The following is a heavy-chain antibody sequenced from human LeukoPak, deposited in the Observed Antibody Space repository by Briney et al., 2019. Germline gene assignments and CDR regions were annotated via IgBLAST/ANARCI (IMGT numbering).Heavy chain of an antibody. CDR2: IKQDGSEK. J-gene: IGHJ6*03. Sequence: GGSLRLSCAASAFTFSNYWMNWVRQAPGKALEWVANIKQDGSEKYYVDSVKGRFTISRDNAKNSLYLQMNSLRAEDTAVYYCARDLGYSYGPYYYYYMDVCGKGTTVTVSS. CDR3: ARDLGYSYGPYYYYYMDV. V-gene: IGHV3-7*01. CDR1: AFTFSNYW. D-gene: IGHD5-18*01.